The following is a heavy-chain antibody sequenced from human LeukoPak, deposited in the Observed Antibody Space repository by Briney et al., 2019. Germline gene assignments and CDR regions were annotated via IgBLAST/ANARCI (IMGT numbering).Heavy chain of an antibody. J-gene: IGHJ3*02. Sequence: SETLSLTCAVSGGSISSGGYYWGWIRQPPGKGLEWIGSIYYSGSTYYNPSLKSRVTISVDTSKNQFSLKLSSVTAADTAVYYCARDLGRGYCTNGVCYRWIQLWLRGAFDIWGQGTMVTVSS. CDR3: ARDLGRGYCTNGVCYRWIQLWLRGAFDI. D-gene: IGHD2-8*01. V-gene: IGHV4-39*07. CDR2: IYYSGST. CDR1: GGSISSGGYY.